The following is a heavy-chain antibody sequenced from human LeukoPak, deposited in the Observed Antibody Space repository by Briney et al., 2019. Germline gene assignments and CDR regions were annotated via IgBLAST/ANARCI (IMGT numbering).Heavy chain of an antibody. J-gene: IGHJ1*01. Sequence: ASVKVSCKASGYTFTNYGISWVRQAPGQGLEWMGWISAYNGYTDYAQNLQFRVTMTTDTSTSTAYMGLRSLRSDDTAVYYCARDKAVTTEVTQYFQHWGQGTLVTVSS. CDR2: ISAYNGYT. CDR3: ARDKAVTTEVTQYFQH. CDR1: GYTFTNYG. V-gene: IGHV1-18*01. D-gene: IGHD4-23*01.